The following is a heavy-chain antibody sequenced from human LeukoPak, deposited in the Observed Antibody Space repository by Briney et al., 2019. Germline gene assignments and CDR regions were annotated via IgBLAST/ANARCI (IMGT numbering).Heavy chain of an antibody. J-gene: IGHJ4*02. Sequence: PSETLSLTCAVYGGSFSGYYWSWIRQPPGKGLEWIGEINHSGSTNYNPSLKSRVTMSLDTSKRHFSLKVTSVTAADTAVYYCARGVRHRTGTYPNYWGQGALVTVSS. CDR3: ARGVRHRTGTYPNY. V-gene: IGHV4-34*01. CDR1: GGSFSGYY. CDR2: INHSGST. D-gene: IGHD1-7*01.